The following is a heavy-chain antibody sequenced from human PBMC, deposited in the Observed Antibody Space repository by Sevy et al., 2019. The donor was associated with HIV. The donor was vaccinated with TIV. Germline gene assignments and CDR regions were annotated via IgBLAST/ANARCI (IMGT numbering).Heavy chain of an antibody. Sequence: ASVKVSCKASGYTFTGQYIHWVRQAPGQGLEWMGWINPNSGGTNYRQDFQGRVTLTRDTSITTAYMALSGLKTDDTAIYYVAKYLRLHGYSYGSFDYWGQGTLVTVSS. J-gene: IGHJ4*02. CDR1: GYTFTGQY. CDR3: AKYLRLHGYSYGSFDY. V-gene: IGHV1-2*02. D-gene: IGHD5-18*01. CDR2: INPNSGGT.